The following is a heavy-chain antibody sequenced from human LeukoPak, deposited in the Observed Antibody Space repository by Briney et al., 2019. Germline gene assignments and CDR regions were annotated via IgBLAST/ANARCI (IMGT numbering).Heavy chain of an antibody. Sequence: GGSLRLSCAASGFTFDEYAMHWVRQAPGKGLEWVSGISWNSGLIDYADSVKGRFTISRDNAKNTLYLQMNSLRAEDTAMYYCASSIAAAGDYWGQGTLVTVSS. V-gene: IGHV3-9*01. CDR3: ASSIAAAGDY. CDR1: GFTFDEYA. CDR2: ISWNSGLI. J-gene: IGHJ4*02. D-gene: IGHD6-13*01.